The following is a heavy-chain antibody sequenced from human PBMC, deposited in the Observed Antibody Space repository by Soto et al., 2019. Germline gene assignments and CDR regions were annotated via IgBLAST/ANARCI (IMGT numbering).Heavy chain of an antibody. D-gene: IGHD5-18*01. CDR2: VYYSGST. V-gene: IGHV4-59*12. CDR3: ERWGIATAMVTEWFDP. CDR1: GGSISSYD. J-gene: IGHJ5*02. Sequence: QVQLQESGPGLVKPSETLSLTCTVSGGSISSYDWSWIRQPPGKGLEWIGYVYYSGSTGYNPYVQILLTRAAVTSKTQISPKLSYVTAADTDVSYCERWGIATAMVTEWFDPWGQGTLVTVSS.